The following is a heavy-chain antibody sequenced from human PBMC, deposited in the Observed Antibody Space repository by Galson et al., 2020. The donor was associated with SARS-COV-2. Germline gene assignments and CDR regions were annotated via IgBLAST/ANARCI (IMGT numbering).Heavy chain of an antibody. CDR1: GFTFSDYY. D-gene: IGHD6-13*01. CDR3: ARSVEKAAAVGY. V-gene: IGHV3-11*04. CDR2: ISSSGSTI. Sequence: NSGGSLRLSCAASGFTFSDYYMSWIRQAPGKGLEWVTYISSSGSTIYYADSVKGRFTISRDNAKNSLYLQMNSLRAEDTAVYYCARSVEKAAAVGYWGQGTLVTVSS. J-gene: IGHJ4*02.